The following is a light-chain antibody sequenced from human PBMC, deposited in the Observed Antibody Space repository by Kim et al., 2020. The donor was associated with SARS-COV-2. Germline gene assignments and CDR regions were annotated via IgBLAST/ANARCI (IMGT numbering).Light chain of an antibody. Sequence: SASVGDSVTITCRASQSIGSWLAWYQQKPGKAPILLIYDASSLESGVPSRFSGSGSGTEFTLTISSLQPDDFATYYCQQYNSYETFGQGTKVDIK. CDR3: QQYNSYET. CDR1: QSIGSW. CDR2: DAS. J-gene: IGKJ1*01. V-gene: IGKV1-5*01.